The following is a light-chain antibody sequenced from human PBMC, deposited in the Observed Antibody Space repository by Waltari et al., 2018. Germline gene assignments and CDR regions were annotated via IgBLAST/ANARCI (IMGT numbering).Light chain of an antibody. Sequence: SYEFPQPPSVSVSPGPTASISCAGDKLEARYVCWYQQKPGQSPVLVLHQDSKRPSGIPERFSGFNSGNTATLTISETQAMDEADDYCQAWDRNTYVVFGGGTKLTVL. CDR2: QDS. J-gene: IGLJ2*01. CDR1: KLEARY. CDR3: QAWDRNTYVV. V-gene: IGLV3-1*01.